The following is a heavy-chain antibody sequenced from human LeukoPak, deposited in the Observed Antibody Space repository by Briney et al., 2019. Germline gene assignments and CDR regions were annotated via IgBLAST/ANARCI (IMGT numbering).Heavy chain of an antibody. CDR3: AKDLGGNWFDP. CDR1: GFTFSSYG. J-gene: IGHJ5*02. D-gene: IGHD3-16*01. Sequence: GGSLRLSCAASGFTFSSYGMHWVRQAPGKGLEWVAVIWYDGSNKYYADSVKGRFTISRDNSKNTLSLQINNLRPEDTAVYYCAKDLGGNWFDPWGQGTLVTVSS. V-gene: IGHV3-30*02. CDR2: IWYDGSNK.